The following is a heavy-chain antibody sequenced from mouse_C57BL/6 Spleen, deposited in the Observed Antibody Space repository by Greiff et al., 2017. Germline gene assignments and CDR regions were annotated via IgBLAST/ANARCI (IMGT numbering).Heavy chain of an antibody. J-gene: IGHJ2*01. Sequence: VQLQQSGPELVKPGASVKISCKASGYTFTDYYMNWVKQSHGKSLEWIGDINPNNGGTSYNQKFKGKATLTVDKSSSTAYMQLRSLTSADSAVXYCAGSLGDYWGQGTTLTVSS. CDR3: AGSLGDY. CDR2: INPNNGGT. V-gene: IGHV1-26*01. D-gene: IGHD6-2*01. CDR1: GYTFTDYY.